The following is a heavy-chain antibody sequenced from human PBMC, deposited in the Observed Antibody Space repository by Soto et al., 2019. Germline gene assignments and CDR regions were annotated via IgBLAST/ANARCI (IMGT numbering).Heavy chain of an antibody. CDR1: GYSFTSYW. CDR3: ARHGYGSSVTTLSYYYMAV. Sequence: GESLKISCKGSGYSFTSYWIGWVRQMPGKGLEWMGIIYPGDSDTRYSPSFQGQVTISADKSISTAYLQWSSLKASDTAMYYCARHGYGSSVTTLSYYYMAVWGKGTTVTVSS. V-gene: IGHV5-51*01. D-gene: IGHD4-4*01. CDR2: IYPGDSDT. J-gene: IGHJ6*03.